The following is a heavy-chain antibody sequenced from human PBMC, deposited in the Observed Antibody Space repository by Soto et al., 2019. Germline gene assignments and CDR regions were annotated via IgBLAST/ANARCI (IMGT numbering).Heavy chain of an antibody. CDR2: VSRAGTYT. CDR1: GFTFSSYA. J-gene: IGHJ5*02. Sequence: EVQLLESGGDVVRPGGSLRLSCAASGFTFSSYAMGWVRQAPGKGLEWVAGVSRAGTYTFYADSVRGRFSISRDNSRDTVDMYMKALRGDDTAVYFCVKYTVTEDLGESWGQGTLVSVSS. D-gene: IGHD3-16*01. V-gene: IGHV3-23*01. CDR3: VKYTVTEDLGES.